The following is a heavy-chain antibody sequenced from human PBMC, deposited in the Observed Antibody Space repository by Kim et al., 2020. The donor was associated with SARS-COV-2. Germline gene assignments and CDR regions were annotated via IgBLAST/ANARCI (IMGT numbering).Heavy chain of an antibody. V-gene: IGHV1-18*01. CDR3: ARGVVGARRYYYYYGMDV. J-gene: IGHJ6*02. CDR2: ISAYNGNT. D-gene: IGHD1-26*01. Sequence: ASVKVSCKASGYTFTSYGISWVRQAPGQGLEWMGWISAYNGNTNYAQKLQGRVTMTTDTSTSTAYMELRSLRSDDTAVYYCARGVVGARRYYYYYGMDVWGQGTTVTVSS. CDR1: GYTFTSYG.